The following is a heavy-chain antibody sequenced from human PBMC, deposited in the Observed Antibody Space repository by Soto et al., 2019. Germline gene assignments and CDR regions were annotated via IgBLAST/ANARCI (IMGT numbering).Heavy chain of an antibody. D-gene: IGHD5-12*01. Sequence: GASVKVSCKASGYTFTSYGISWVRQAPGQGLEWMGWISAYNGNTNYAQKLQGRVTMTTDTSTSTAYMELRSLRSDDTAVYYCARGPWRGGYDYVSYYYYYMDVWGKGTTVTVSS. V-gene: IGHV1-18*01. CDR1: GYTFTSYG. J-gene: IGHJ6*03. CDR2: ISAYNGNT. CDR3: ARGPWRGGYDYVSYYYYYMDV.